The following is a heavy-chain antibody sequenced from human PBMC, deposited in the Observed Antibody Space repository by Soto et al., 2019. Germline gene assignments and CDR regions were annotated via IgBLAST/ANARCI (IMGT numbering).Heavy chain of an antibody. J-gene: IGHJ4*02. Sequence: ASVKVSCKASGYTFTSYGISWVRQAPGQGLEWMGWISAYNGNTNYAQKLQGRVTMTTDTSTSTAYMELRSLRSDDTAVYYCASSRNYYGSGSYYSLDYWGQGTLVTVSS. V-gene: IGHV1-18*01. CDR3: ASSRNYYGSGSYYSLDY. D-gene: IGHD3-10*01. CDR1: GYTFTSYG. CDR2: ISAYNGNT.